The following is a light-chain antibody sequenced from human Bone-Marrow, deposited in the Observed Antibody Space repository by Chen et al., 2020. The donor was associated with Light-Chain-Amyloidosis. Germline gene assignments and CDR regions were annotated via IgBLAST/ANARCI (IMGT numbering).Light chain of an antibody. CDR2: DVS. Sequence: QSALTQPASVSGSPGQSITISCTGTSSDVGGYNYVSWYQQHPGKAPKLMIYDVSNRPSGVSNRFSGSKSGNTDSLTISGLQAEDEAEYYCSSYTSSSTVVFGGGTKLTVL. J-gene: IGLJ2*01. CDR1: SSDVGGYNY. CDR3: SSYTSSSTVV. V-gene: IGLV2-14*01.